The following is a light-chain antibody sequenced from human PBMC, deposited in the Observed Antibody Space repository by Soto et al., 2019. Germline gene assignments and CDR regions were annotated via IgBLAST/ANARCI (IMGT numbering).Light chain of an antibody. J-gene: IGLJ1*01. CDR2: GVS. Sequence: HSALTQPRSVSGSPGQSVTISCTGTSSDVGGYNYVSWYQQHPGTAPKLIIFGVSKRPSGVPDRFSGSKSGNTASLSISGLQAEDEADYYCSSYSGTYSYVLGTGTKVTVL. CDR3: SSYSGTYSYV. CDR1: SSDVGGYNY. V-gene: IGLV2-11*01.